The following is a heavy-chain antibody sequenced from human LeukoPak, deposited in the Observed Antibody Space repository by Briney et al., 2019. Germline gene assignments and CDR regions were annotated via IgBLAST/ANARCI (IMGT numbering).Heavy chain of an antibody. CDR2: IKEDGSEK. CDR1: GFIFSSYW. J-gene: IGHJ6*04. CDR3: ARRALRYCSSTSCPAQYYGVDV. V-gene: IGHV3-7*03. D-gene: IGHD2-2*01. Sequence: RGGSLRLSCAASGFIFSSYWMSWVRQAPGKGLEWVANIKEDGSEKYYVDSVKGRFTISRDNAKSSLYLQTNSLRAEDTAVYYCARRALRYCSSTSCPAQYYGVDVWGKGTTVTVSS.